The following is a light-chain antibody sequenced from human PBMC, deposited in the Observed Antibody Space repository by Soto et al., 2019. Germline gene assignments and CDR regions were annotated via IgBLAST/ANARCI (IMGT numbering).Light chain of an antibody. V-gene: IGLV1-40*01. J-gene: IGLJ3*02. Sequence: QSALTQPPSVSGAPGQRVTISCTGSSSNIGANYHVHWYQQLPGTAPKLLIYGNNNRPSGVPDRFSGSKSGTSASLTITGLQSEDEAHYYCQSYDSSLSGSKVFGGGTKLTVL. CDR2: GNN. CDR3: QSYDSSLSGSKV. CDR1: SSNIGANYH.